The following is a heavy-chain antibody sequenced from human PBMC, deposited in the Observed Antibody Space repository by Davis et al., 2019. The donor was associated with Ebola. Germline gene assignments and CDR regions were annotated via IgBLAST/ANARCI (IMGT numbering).Heavy chain of an antibody. V-gene: IGHV5-10-1*01. CDR3: ARLAYCGGDCYWYFDY. D-gene: IGHD2-21*02. CDR2: IDPSDSYT. J-gene: IGHJ4*02. Sequence: PGGSLSLSCKGSGYSFTNYWISWVRQMPGKGLEWMGRIDPSDSYTNYSPSFQGHVTISADKSISTAYLQWSSLEASDTAMYYCARLAYCGGDCYWYFDYWGQGTLVTVSS. CDR1: GYSFTNYW.